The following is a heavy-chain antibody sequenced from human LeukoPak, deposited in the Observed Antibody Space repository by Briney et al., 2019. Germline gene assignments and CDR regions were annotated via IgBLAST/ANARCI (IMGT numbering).Heavy chain of an antibody. D-gene: IGHD3-22*01. J-gene: IGHJ4*02. CDR3: ARDSNYFDSSGYHQYYFDY. V-gene: IGHV4-4*07. CDR2: IYTSGST. CDR1: GGSISSYY. Sequence: SETLSLTCTVSGGSISSYYWSWIRQPAGKGLEWIGRIYTSGSTNYNPSLKSRVTMSVDTSKNQFSLKLSSVTAADTAVYYCARDSNYFDSSGYHQYYFDYWGQGTLVTVSS.